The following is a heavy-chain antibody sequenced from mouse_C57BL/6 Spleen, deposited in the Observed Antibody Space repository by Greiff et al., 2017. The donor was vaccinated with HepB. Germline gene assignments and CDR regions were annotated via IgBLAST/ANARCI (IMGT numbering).Heavy chain of an antibody. V-gene: IGHV1-69*01. CDR2: IDPSDSYT. CDR3: ARSTMVTPGFAY. CDR1: GYTFTSYW. Sequence: VQLQQPGAELVMPGASVKLSCKASGYTFTSYWMHWVKQRPGQGLEWIGEIDPSDSYTNYNQKFKGKSTLTVDKSSSTAYMQLSSLTSEDSAVYYCARSTMVTPGFAYWGQGTLVTVSA. D-gene: IGHD2-2*01. J-gene: IGHJ3*01.